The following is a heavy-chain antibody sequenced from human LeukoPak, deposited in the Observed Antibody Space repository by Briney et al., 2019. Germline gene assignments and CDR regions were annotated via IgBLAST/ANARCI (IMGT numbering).Heavy chain of an antibody. CDR1: GFTFSSYS. J-gene: IGHJ4*02. CDR3: ARTRSKVGTPTFDY. CDR2: INSGSSTI. Sequence: PGGSLRLSCAASGFTFSSYSMNWVCQAPGTGLEWVSYINSGSSTIYYVDSVEGRFTISRDNAKNSLYLQMNSLRDEDTAVYHCARTRSKVGTPTFDYWGQGTLVTVSS. V-gene: IGHV3-48*02. D-gene: IGHD4-23*01.